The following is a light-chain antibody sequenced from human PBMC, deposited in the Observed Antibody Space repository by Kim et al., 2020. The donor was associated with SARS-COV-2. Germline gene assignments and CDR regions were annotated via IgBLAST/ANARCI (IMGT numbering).Light chain of an antibody. CDR3: QHYNNWPPET. Sequence: EIVMTQSPATLSVSPGERATLSCWASQSVGSNLAWYQQKPGQAPRLLIYGASTRATGIPARFSGSGSGTEFTLTISSLQSEDFAVYYCQHYNNWPPETFGQGTKVEIK. J-gene: IGKJ2*01. CDR2: GAS. CDR1: QSVGSN. V-gene: IGKV3-15*01.